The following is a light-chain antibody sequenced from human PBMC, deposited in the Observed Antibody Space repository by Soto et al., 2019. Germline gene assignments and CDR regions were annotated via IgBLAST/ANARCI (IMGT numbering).Light chain of an antibody. J-gene: IGKJ5*01. V-gene: IGKV1-39*01. CDR2: DAT. Sequence: EVTLTTTSLSASVGDRVAVTWRASQSINNYLNWYQQKPGKAPKVLIYDATRLQSGVPSRFSGGGSGTDFTLTISSLQPEDFAPYYCQQTYILPLTFGQG. CDR1: QSINNY. CDR3: QQTYILPLT.